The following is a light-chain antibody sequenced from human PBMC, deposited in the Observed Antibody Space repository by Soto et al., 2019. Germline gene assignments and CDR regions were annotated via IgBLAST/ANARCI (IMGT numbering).Light chain of an antibody. CDR1: SSNIGSNY. CDR2: DDN. CDR3: GTWDSSLSAGV. Sequence: QSVLTQPPSVSAAPGQKVTTSCSGSSSNIGSNYVSWYQQLPGTAPKLLIYDDNKRPSGIPDRFSGSKSGTSATLGITGLQTGDEADYYCGTWDSSLSAGVFGGGTQLTVL. V-gene: IGLV1-51*01. J-gene: IGLJ2*01.